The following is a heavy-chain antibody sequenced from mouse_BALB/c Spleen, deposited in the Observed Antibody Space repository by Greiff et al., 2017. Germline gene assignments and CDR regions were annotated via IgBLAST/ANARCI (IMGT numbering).Heavy chain of an antibody. D-gene: IGHD2-1*01. CDR1: GFNIKDTY. CDR3: AIYGNSAMDY. V-gene: IGHV14-3*02. CDR2: IDPANGNT. Sequence: EVQLQQSGAELVKPGASVKLSCTASGFNIKDTYMPWVKQRPEQGLEWIGRIDPANGNTKYDPKFQGKATITADTSSNTAYLQLSSLTSEDTAVYYCAIYGNSAMDYWGQGTSVTVSS. J-gene: IGHJ4*01.